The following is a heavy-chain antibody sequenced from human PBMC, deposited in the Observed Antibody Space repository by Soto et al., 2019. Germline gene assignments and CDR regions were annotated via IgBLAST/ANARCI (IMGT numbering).Heavy chain of an antibody. CDR1: GYNFTNYY. CDR2: IHPNVGST. J-gene: IGHJ4*02. CDR3: ARPPPPGTTGGFDS. D-gene: IGHD1-7*01. V-gene: IGHV1-46*01. Sequence: QVQLVQSGAGVKKPGASVKVSCKTSGYNFTNYYMHWVRQAPGQGLEWMGIIHPNVGSTSYAQQFQGRVTMTRDTSTSTAYMELSSLRSEDTAVYYCARPPPPGTTGGFDSWGQGTLVTVSS.